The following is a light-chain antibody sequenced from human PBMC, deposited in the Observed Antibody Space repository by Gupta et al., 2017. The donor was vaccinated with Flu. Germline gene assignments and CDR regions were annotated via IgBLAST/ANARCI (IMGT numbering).Light chain of an antibody. J-gene: IGLJ3*02. CDR3: ELYMGSGISV. Sequence: TVTLTCGLSSGSVSTNYYSSWYKQNPGQAPRTLIYSTNTRSSGVPDRFSGSILGKKAALTITGAQADDEADYYCELYMGSGISVFGGGTKLTVL. V-gene: IGLV8-61*01. CDR2: STN. CDR1: SGSVSTNYY.